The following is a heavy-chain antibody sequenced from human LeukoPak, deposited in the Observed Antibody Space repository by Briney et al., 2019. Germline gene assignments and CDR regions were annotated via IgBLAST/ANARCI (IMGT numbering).Heavy chain of an antibody. V-gene: IGHV4-39*01. Sequence: PSETLSLTCTVSGGSISSSSYYWGWIRQPPGKGLEWIGSIYYSGSTYYNPSLKSRVTISVDTSKNQFSLKLSSVTAAGTAVYYCARGKYYYDSSGYYWNFDYWGQGTLVTASS. CDR3: ARGKYYYDSSGYYWNFDY. J-gene: IGHJ4*02. D-gene: IGHD3-22*01. CDR2: IYYSGST. CDR1: GGSISSSSYY.